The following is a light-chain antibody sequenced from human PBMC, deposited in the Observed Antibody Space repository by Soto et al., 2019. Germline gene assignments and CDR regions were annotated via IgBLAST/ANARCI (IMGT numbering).Light chain of an antibody. CDR3: QQYNNWPRT. Sequence: EFVLTQSPGTLSLSPGERATLSCRASQTVRNNYLAWYQQRPGQAPRLLIYDASSRATGIPDRFSGGGSGTDFTLTITGLQSEDFAVYYCQQYNNWPRTFGQGTKVDIK. V-gene: IGKV3-20*01. CDR1: QTVRNNY. CDR2: DAS. J-gene: IGKJ1*01.